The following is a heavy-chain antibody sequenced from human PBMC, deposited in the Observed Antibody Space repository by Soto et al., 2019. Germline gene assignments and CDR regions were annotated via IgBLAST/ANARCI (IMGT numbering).Heavy chain of an antibody. V-gene: IGHV4-61*01. CDR3: ARDLASDY. Sequence: QVQLQESGPGLVKPSETLSLTCTVSGGSVSSGSYYWSWIRQPPGKGLEWFGYIYYSGSTNYNPPHKSRGTISVDTSENQFSLTLSSVTAADPAVYYCARDLASDYWGQGTLVTVSS. J-gene: IGHJ4*02. CDR2: IYYSGST. CDR1: GGSVSSGSYY.